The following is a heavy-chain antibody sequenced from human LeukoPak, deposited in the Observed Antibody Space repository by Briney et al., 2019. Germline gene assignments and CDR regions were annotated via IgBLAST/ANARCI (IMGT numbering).Heavy chain of an antibody. Sequence: GGSLRLSCAASGFTFDDYAMHWVRQAPGKGLEWVSTIGWNSGSIGYADSVKGRFTISRDNAKNSLYLQMNSLRAEDTAVYYCARGSGYNFFDSWGQGTLVTVSS. CDR1: GFTFDDYA. CDR3: ARGSGYNFFDS. D-gene: IGHD5-12*01. V-gene: IGHV3-9*01. J-gene: IGHJ4*02. CDR2: IGWNSGSI.